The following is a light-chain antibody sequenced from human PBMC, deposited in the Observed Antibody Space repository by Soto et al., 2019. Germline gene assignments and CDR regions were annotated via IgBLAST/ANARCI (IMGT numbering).Light chain of an antibody. V-gene: IGKV3-20*01. CDR2: GAS. CDR1: QSVSSTY. J-gene: IGKJ1*01. CDR3: QQYGSSRWT. Sequence: EIVLTQSPGTLSLSPGERATLSCRASQSVSSTYLAWLQQKAGQAPRLLIHGASSRAIGIPDRFSGSGSGTDFTLTISRLEPEDFAVYYCQQYGSSRWTFGRGTKVEIK.